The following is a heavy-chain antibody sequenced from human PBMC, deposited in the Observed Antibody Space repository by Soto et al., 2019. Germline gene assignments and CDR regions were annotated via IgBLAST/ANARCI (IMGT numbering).Heavy chain of an antibody. CDR1: GFIFSDYA. V-gene: IGHV3-23*01. Sequence: DVQLLESGGGLVQPGGSLRLSCAASGFIFSDYAMTWVRQAPGKGLESVSAIGGTGGDTYYSDSVKGRFTISRDNSENTLYLQMNSLSADDTAVYYCAKDAVAYNGEWDWFDSWGQGTLVTVSS. D-gene: IGHD6-19*01. J-gene: IGHJ5*01. CDR2: IGGTGGDT. CDR3: AKDAVAYNGEWDWFDS.